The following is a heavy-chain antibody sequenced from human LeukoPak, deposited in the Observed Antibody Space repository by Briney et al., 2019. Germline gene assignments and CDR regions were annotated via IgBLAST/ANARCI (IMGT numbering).Heavy chain of an antibody. CDR1: GGSISSYY. J-gene: IGHJ4*02. V-gene: IGHV4-34*01. CDR3: AILGPTSNYDILTGYYSHDY. D-gene: IGHD3-9*01. CDR2: INHSGRT. Sequence: PSETLSLTCTVSGGSISSYYWSWIRQPPGKGLEWIGDINHSGRTSYNPSLKSRVSISADTSKTQSPLKLSSVTAADTAVYYCAILGPTSNYDILTGYYSHDYWGQGTLVTVSS.